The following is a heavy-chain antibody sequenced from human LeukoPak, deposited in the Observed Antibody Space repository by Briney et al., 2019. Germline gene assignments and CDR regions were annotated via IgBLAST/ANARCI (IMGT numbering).Heavy chain of an antibody. J-gene: IGHJ3*02. CDR2: IYYSGST. CDR3: ARGGSAIFGVVTPRGAFDI. CDR1: GGSISSYY. D-gene: IGHD3-3*01. V-gene: IGHV4-59*01. Sequence: SETLPLTCTVSGGSISSYYWSWIRQPPGKGLEWIGYIYYSGSTNYNPSLKSRVTISVDTSKNQFSLKLSSVTAADTAVYYCARGGSAIFGVVTPRGAFDIWGQGTMVTVSS.